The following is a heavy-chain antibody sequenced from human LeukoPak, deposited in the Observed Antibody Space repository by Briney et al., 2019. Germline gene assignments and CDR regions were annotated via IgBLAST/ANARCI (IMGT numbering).Heavy chain of an antibody. CDR3: ARAPQLLWFGESNWFDP. CDR2: ISAYNGNT. V-gene: IGHV1-18*04. D-gene: IGHD3-10*01. Sequence: ASVKVSGKASGYTFTSYGISWVRQAPGQGLEWMGWISAYNGNTNYAQKLQGRVTMTTDTCTSTAHMELRSLRSDDTAVYYCARAPQLLWFGESNWFDPWGQGTLVTVSS. J-gene: IGHJ5*02. CDR1: GYTFTSYG.